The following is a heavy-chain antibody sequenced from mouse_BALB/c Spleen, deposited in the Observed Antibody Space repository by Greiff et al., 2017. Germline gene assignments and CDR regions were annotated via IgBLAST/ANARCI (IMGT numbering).Heavy chain of an antibody. CDR1: GYTFTSYW. CDR2: IDPSDSET. Sequence: QVQLQQPGAELVKPGAPVKLSCKASGYTFTSYWMNWVKQRPGRGLEWIGRIDPSDSETHYNQKFKDKATLTVDKSSNTAYLQLSSLTSEDTAVYYCNARGITTNYAMDYWGQGTSVTVSS. J-gene: IGHJ4*01. D-gene: IGHD2-4*01. CDR3: NARGITTNYAMDY. V-gene: IGHV1-69*02.